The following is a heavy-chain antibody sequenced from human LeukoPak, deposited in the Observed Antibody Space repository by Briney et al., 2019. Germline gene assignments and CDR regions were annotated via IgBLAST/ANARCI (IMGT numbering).Heavy chain of an antibody. CDR1: GYTFTGYY. Sequence: ASVRVSCKASGYTFTGYYMHWVRQAPGQGLGWMGWINPNSGGTNYAQKFQGRVTMTRDTSISTAYMELSRLRSDDTAVYYCARVPPLYCSSTSCYPQPNFDYWGQGTLITVSS. CDR3: ARVPPLYCSSTSCYPQPNFDY. V-gene: IGHV1-2*02. CDR2: INPNSGGT. D-gene: IGHD2-2*01. J-gene: IGHJ4*02.